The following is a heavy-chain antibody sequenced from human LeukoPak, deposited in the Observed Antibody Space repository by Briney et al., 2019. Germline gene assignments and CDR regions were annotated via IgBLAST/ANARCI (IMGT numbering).Heavy chain of an antibody. D-gene: IGHD3-22*01. CDR1: RFTFRSYA. Sequence: GGSLRLSCAASRFTFRSYAMSWVRQAPGKGLEWVSAISGSGGSPYYADSVKGRFTISRDNSKNTLYLQMNSLRVEDTAVYCCAKDRETYDTSGYYFVRIFTHFHYWGQGTLVTVSS. CDR2: ISGSGGSP. V-gene: IGHV3-23*01. J-gene: IGHJ4*02. CDR3: AKDRETYDTSGYYFVRIFTHFHY.